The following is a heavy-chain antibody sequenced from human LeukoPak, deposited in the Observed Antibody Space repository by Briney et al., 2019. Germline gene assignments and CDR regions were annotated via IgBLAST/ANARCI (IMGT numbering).Heavy chain of an antibody. J-gene: IGHJ4*02. Sequence: PGRSLRLSCAASGLTFSSYGMHWVRQAPGKGLEWVAVISYDGSNKYYADSVKGRFTISRDNSKNTLYLQMNSLRAEDTAVYYCAKLAAAVDYWGQGTLVTVSS. CDR2: ISYDGSNK. V-gene: IGHV3-30*18. D-gene: IGHD6-13*01. CDR1: GLTFSSYG. CDR3: AKLAAAVDY.